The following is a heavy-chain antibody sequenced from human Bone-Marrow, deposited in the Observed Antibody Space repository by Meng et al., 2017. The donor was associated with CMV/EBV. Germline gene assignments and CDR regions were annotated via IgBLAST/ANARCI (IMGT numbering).Heavy chain of an antibody. Sequence: SLKISCAASGFTFDDYAMYWVRQAPGKGLEWVSGITWNSGTVGYADSVKGRFTISRDNTKNSLYLQMNSLRPEDTALYYCAKDVYYDRQAFDIWGQGTRVT. D-gene: IGHD3-22*01. V-gene: IGHV3-9*01. CDR2: ITWNSGTV. CDR1: GFTFDDYA. CDR3: AKDVYYDRQAFDI. J-gene: IGHJ3*02.